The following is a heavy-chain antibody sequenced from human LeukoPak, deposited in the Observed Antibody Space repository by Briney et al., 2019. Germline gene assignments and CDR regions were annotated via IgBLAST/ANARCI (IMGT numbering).Heavy chain of an antibody. J-gene: IGHJ4*02. CDR2: IYSGGST. CDR3: ARAAEQWLLTFDY. V-gene: IGHV3-53*01. CDR1: GFTVSSNY. Sequence: AGESLRLSCAASGFTVSSNYMSWVRQAPGKGLEWVSVIYSGGSTYYADSVKGRFTISRDNSKNTLCLQMNSLRAEDTAVYYCARAAEQWLLTFDYWGQGTLVTVSS. D-gene: IGHD6-19*01.